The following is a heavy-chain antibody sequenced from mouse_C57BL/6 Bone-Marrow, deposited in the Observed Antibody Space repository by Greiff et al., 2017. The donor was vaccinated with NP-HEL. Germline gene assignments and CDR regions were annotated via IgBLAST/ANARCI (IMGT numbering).Heavy chain of an antibody. V-gene: IGHV5-4*01. CDR3: ARRGLLLRGFDV. J-gene: IGHJ1*03. D-gene: IGHD1-1*01. CDR1: GFTFSSYA. Sequence: EVHLVESGGGLVKPGGSLKLSCAASGFTFSSYAMSWVRQTPEKRLEWVATISDGGSYTYYPDNVKGRFTISRDNAKNNLYLQMSHLKSEDTAMYYCARRGLLLRGFDVWGTGTTVTVSS. CDR2: ISDGGSYT.